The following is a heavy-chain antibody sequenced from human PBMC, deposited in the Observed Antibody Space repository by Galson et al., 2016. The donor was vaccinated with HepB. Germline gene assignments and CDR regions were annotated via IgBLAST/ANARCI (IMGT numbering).Heavy chain of an antibody. J-gene: IGHJ4*02. D-gene: IGHD3-16*01. V-gene: IGHV1-18*01. CDR2: ISAYNGNT. CDR1: GYTFRSYG. Sequence: SVKVSCKASGYTFRSYGISWVRQAPGQGLEWMGWISAYNGNTKYAQKLQDRVTMTTDTSTSTAYMELRSLTSDDTAVYYCARILNYYDHVWGTPGYWGQGTLVTVSS. CDR3: ARILNYYDHVWGTPGY.